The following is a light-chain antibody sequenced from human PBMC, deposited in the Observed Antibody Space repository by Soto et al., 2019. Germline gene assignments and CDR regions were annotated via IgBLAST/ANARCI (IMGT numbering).Light chain of an antibody. CDR1: QSININ. CDR2: GAS. J-gene: IGKJ4*01. Sequence: EVLMTQSPATLSVSPGERVTLSCRASQSININLAWYQQKPGQAPRVLIYGASSRASGIPDRFSGSGSGTDFTLTISRLEHDDFAFYYCQKYHSWPPLTFGGGTRVEIK. CDR3: QKYHSWPPLT. V-gene: IGKV3D-15*01.